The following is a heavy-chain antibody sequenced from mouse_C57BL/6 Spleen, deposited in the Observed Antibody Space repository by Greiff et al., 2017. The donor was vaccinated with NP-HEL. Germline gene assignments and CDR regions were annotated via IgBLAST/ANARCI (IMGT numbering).Heavy chain of an antibody. D-gene: IGHD1-1*01. Sequence: QVQLQQPGAELVMPGASVKLSCKASGYTFTSYWMHWVKQRPGQGLEWIGEIDPSDSYTNYNPKFKGKSTLTVDKSSSTAYIQLSSLTSEDSAVYYCARKGITTVVADWYFDVWGTGTTVTVSS. CDR3: ARKGITTVVADWYFDV. CDR1: GYTFTSYW. CDR2: IDPSDSYT. V-gene: IGHV1-69*01. J-gene: IGHJ1*03.